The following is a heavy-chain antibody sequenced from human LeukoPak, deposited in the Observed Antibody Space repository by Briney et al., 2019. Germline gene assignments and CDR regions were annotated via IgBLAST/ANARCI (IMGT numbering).Heavy chain of an antibody. CDR3: ARDLAVGASTFDY. CDR1: GFTFSSYA. J-gene: IGHJ4*02. CDR2: ISGSGGST. V-gene: IGHV3-23*01. D-gene: IGHD1-26*01. Sequence: GGSLRLSCAASGFTFSSYAMSWVRQAPGKGLEWVSTISGSGGSTYYADSVKGRFTISRDNSKNTLYLQMNSLRAEDTAVYYCARDLAVGASTFDYWGQGTLVTVSS.